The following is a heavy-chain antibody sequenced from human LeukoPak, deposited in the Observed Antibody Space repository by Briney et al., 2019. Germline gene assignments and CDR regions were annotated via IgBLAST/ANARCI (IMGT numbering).Heavy chain of an antibody. CDR3: AKDFGELLYGDSFDI. D-gene: IGHD3-10*01. CDR2: IYSGGGT. Sequence: GGSLRLSCAASGFTLSSNYMSWVRQAPGKGLEWVSVIYSGGGTYYADSVRGRFTISRDNSKNTLYLQMNSLRAEDTAVYYCAKDFGELLYGDSFDIWGQGTMVTVSS. V-gene: IGHV3-66*02. J-gene: IGHJ3*02. CDR1: GFTLSSNY.